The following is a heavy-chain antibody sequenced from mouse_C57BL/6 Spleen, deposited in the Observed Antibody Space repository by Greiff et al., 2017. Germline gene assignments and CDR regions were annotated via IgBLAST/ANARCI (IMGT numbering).Heavy chain of an antibody. Sequence: EVKLVESGEGLVKPGGSLKLSCAASGFTFSSYAMSWVRQTPEKRLEWVAYISSGGDYIYYADTVKGRFTISRDNARNTLYLQMSSLKSEDTAMXYCTRDYSNYWYFEVWGTGTTVTVSS. CDR1: GFTFSSYA. V-gene: IGHV5-9-1*02. CDR3: TRDYSNYWYFEV. CDR2: ISSGGDYI. J-gene: IGHJ1*03. D-gene: IGHD2-5*01.